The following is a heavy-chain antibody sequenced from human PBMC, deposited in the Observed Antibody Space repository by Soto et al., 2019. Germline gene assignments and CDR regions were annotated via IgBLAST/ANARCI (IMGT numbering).Heavy chain of an antibody. Sequence: SVKVSCKASGFTFTSSAVQWVRQARGQRLEWIGWIVVGSGNTNYAQKFQERVTITRDMSTSTAYMELSSLRSEDTAVYYCAAAGIIGTEFDYWGQGTLVTVSS. D-gene: IGHD1-20*01. CDR1: GFTFTSSA. CDR2: IVVGSGNT. J-gene: IGHJ4*02. CDR3: AAAGIIGTEFDY. V-gene: IGHV1-58*01.